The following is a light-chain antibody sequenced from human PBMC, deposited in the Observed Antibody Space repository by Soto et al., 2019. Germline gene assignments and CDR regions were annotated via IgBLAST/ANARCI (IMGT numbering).Light chain of an antibody. Sequence: EIVLTQSPGTLSLSPGERATLSCRASQSVSSSYLAWYQQKPGQAPRLLIYGASSRATGIPDRFSGSGSGTDFTLTISSLEPEDFAVYYCQQYDSSPLTFGRGTKVEIK. J-gene: IGKJ4*02. CDR2: GAS. V-gene: IGKV3-20*01. CDR1: QSVSSSY. CDR3: QQYDSSPLT.